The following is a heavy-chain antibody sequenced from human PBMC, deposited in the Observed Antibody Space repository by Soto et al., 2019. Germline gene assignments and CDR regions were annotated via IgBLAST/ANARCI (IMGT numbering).Heavy chain of an antibody. CDR1: GGTFSGYV. Sequence: QLVQSGSEVKKPGSSVKVSCQASGGTFSGYVVTWVRQAPGQGLEWMGEFVPLFGTTNYAQRFSGRITRAAEESTSTAYMELRTLRSDDTAVYYCATLGLGVSSPPYFDNWGKGTLVTVSS. CDR2: FVPLFGTT. CDR3: ATLGLGVSSPPYFDN. J-gene: IGHJ4*02. D-gene: IGHD3-16*01. V-gene: IGHV1-69*01.